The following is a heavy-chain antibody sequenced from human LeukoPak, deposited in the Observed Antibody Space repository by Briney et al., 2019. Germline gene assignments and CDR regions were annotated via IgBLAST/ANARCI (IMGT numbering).Heavy chain of an antibody. D-gene: IGHD3-22*01. J-gene: IGHJ3*02. Sequence: SETLSLTCTVSGGSISTSYYYWSWIRQHPGKGLEWIGYIYYSGSTYYNPSLKSRVTISVDTSKNQFSLKLSSVTAADTAVYYCAIQREYYYDSSGYYYEVRAFDIWGQGTMVTVSS. CDR3: AIQREYYYDSSGYYYEVRAFDI. CDR2: IYYSGST. CDR1: GGSISTSYYY. V-gene: IGHV4-31*03.